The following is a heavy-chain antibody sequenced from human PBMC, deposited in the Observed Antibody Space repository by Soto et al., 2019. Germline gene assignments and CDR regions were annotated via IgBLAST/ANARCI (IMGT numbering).Heavy chain of an antibody. V-gene: IGHV3-21*01. CDR2: MSSSSSYI. CDR3: AWADGDYVPPDY. D-gene: IGHD4-17*01. J-gene: IGHJ4*02. CDR1: GFTFSTYS. Sequence: EVQLVESGGGLVKPGGSLRLSCAASGFTFSTYSMNWVRQAPGKGLAWVSSMSSSSSYIYYADSAKGRFTISRDNAKNSPYLQMNSLRAEDTAVYYCAWADGDYVPPDYWGQGTLVTVSS.